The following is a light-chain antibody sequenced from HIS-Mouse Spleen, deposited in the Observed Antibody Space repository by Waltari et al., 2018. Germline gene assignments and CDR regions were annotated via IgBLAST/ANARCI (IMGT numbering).Light chain of an antibody. Sequence: SYELTQPPSVSVSPGQTARITCSGDALPKQHASGYPQKPGQAPVLVIYKDSERPSGIPERFSGSSSGTTVTLTISGVQAEDEADYYCQSADSSGTSHVVFGGGTKLTVL. CDR1: ALPKQH. CDR2: KDS. J-gene: IGLJ2*01. CDR3: QSADSSGTSHVV. V-gene: IGLV3-25*03.